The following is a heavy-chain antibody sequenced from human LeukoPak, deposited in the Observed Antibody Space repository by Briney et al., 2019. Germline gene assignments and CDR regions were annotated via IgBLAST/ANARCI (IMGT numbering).Heavy chain of an antibody. J-gene: IGHJ3*02. CDR2: IDSSSSYI. Sequence: AGSLRLSCAASGFTFSSYSTNCVRQAPGKGLGWVSSIDSSSSYIYYADSVKGRFTSSRDNAKNSLFLQMNSLRVEDTAVYYCARPGITGTMGYGAFDIWGQGTRVTVSS. D-gene: IGHD1-7*01. CDR1: GFTFSSYS. CDR3: ARPGITGTMGYGAFDI. V-gene: IGHV3-21*01.